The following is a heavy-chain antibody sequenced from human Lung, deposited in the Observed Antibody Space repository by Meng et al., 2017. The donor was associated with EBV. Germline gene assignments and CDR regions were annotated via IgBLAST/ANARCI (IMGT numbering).Heavy chain of an antibody. CDR2: IYYSGST. V-gene: IGHV4-31*03. CDR1: GGSISSGGHY. CDR3: ASFPPPGKQWLVTDY. D-gene: IGHD6-19*01. J-gene: IGHJ4*02. Sequence: QVRLKESGPGLLKPSQTLSLTCTVSGGSISSGGHYWSWIRQHPGKGLEWIGYIYYSGSTYYNPSLKSRVTISVDKSKNQFSLKLSSVTAADTAVYYCASFPPPGKQWLVTDYWGQGTLVTVSS.